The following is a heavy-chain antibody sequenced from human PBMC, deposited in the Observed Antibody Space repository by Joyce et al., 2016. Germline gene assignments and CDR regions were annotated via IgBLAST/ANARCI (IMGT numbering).Heavy chain of an antibody. D-gene: IGHD6-19*01. J-gene: IGHJ4*02. CDR1: GGPFRGFF. V-gene: IGHV4-34*01. CDR2: INNSGVA. CDR3: ARSQWLAPLMY. Sequence: QVQLQQWGAGLLKPSETLSLTCAVSGGPFRGFFWTWVRQAPGKGLEWIGDINNSGVANYNPSLKTRVTFSVDTSKNQFSLKVTSLSAADTAVYYCARSQWLAPLMYWGQGTPVTVSS.